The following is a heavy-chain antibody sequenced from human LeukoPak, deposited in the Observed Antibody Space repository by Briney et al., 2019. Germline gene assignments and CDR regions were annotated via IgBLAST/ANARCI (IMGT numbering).Heavy chain of an antibody. J-gene: IGHJ4*02. CDR3: AKGRCSGVGCDSFHS. CDR2: IKQDGSEK. Sequence: GGSLRLSCGASGFIFKSYWMTWVRQAPGTGLEWVANIKQDGSEKYYVDSVKGRFTISRDNAKNSLYLQMNNLKVEDTAVYYCAKGRCSGVGCDSFHSWGQGALVTVSS. V-gene: IGHV3-7*03. CDR1: GFIFKSYW. D-gene: IGHD2-15*01.